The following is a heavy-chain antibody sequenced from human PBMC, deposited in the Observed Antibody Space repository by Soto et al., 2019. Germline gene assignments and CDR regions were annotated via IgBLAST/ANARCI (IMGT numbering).Heavy chain of an antibody. CDR2: VYHSGST. V-gene: IGHV4-4*02. CDR1: SGSITSSNW. CDR3: ARAVAGIPDLDS. D-gene: IGHD6-19*01. J-gene: IGHJ5*01. Sequence: QVPLQESGPGLVQPAGTLSLTCAVSSGSITSSNWWSRVRQPPGRGLEWIGEVYHSGSTSYNPSLKSRVTMSVDKSKNQFYLKLSSVTAADTDVYYCARAVAGIPDLDSWGHGLLVTVSS.